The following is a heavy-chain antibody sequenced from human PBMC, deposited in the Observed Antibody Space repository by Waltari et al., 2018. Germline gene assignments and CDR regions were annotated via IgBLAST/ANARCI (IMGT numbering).Heavy chain of an antibody. J-gene: IGHJ4*02. D-gene: IGHD6-13*01. CDR2: ISYDGSNK. CDR1: GGTFSSYA. Sequence: QVQLVQSGAEVKKPGSSVKVSCKASGGTFSSYAISWVRQAPGQGLEWVAVISYDGSNKYYADSVKGRFTISRDNSKNTLYLQMNSLRAEDTAVYYCARDLPSIAAAGTPFDYWGQGTLVTVSS. CDR3: ARDLPSIAAAGTPFDY. V-gene: IGHV3-30*16.